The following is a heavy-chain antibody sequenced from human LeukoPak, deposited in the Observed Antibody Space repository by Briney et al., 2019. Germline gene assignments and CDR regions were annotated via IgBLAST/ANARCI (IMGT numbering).Heavy chain of an antibody. CDR3: AKGDTDILTGYLAY. J-gene: IGHJ4*02. V-gene: IGHV3-9*01. Sequence: GGSLRLSCAASGFTFDDYAMRWVRQAPGKGLEWVSGISWNSGSIGYADSVKGRFTISRDNAKNSLYLQMNSLRAEDTALYYCAKGDTDILTGYLAYWGQGTMVTVSS. CDR2: ISWNSGSI. CDR1: GFTFDDYA. D-gene: IGHD3-9*01.